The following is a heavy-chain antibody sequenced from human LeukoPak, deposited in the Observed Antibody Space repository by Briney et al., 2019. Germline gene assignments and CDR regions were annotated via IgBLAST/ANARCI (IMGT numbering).Heavy chain of an antibody. D-gene: IGHD2-15*01. V-gene: IGHV5-51*01. J-gene: IGHJ4*02. CDR2: IYPGDSDT. Sequence: GESLKISGKGSGYSFTSYWIGWVRQMPGKGLEWMGIIYPGDSDTRYSPSFQGQVTISADKSISTAYLQWSSLKASDTAMYYCARHKYCSGGSCYSGPFGYWGQGTLVTVSS. CDR3: ARHKYCSGGSCYSGPFGY. CDR1: GYSFTSYW.